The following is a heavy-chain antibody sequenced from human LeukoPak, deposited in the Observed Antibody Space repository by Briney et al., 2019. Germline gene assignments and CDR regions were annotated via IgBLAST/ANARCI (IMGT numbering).Heavy chain of an antibody. CDR2: ISYDGSNK. D-gene: IGHD4-17*01. V-gene: IGHV3-30*04. CDR1: GFTFSSYA. J-gene: IGHJ4*02. Sequence: GRSLRLTCAASGFTFSSYAMHWVRQAPGKGLEWVAVISYDGSNKYYADSVKGRFTISRDNSKNTLYLQMNSLRAEDTAVYYCARLTVTRDYWGQGTLVTVSS. CDR3: ARLTVTRDY.